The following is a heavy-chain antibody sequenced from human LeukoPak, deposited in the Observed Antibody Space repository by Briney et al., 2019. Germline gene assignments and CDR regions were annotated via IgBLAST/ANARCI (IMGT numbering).Heavy chain of an antibody. CDR2: ILYDGDNK. Sequence: GRSLRLSCAASDFSFSNYGMHWVRQAPGKGLEWVAVILYDGDNKHYAESVKGRFTISRDNSNNMLYLQMNSLRPEDTAVYYCAKDRLFGSGLNGPHYYYGMDVWGQGTTVTVSS. J-gene: IGHJ6*02. CDR3: AKDRLFGSGLNGPHYYYGMDV. CDR1: DFSFSNYG. V-gene: IGHV3-30*18. D-gene: IGHD1-26*01.